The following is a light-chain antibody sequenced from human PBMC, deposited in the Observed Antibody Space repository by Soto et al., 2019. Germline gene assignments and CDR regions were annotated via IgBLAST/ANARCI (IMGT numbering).Light chain of an antibody. CDR3: SSYTDRRNYV. V-gene: IGLV2-14*01. J-gene: IGLJ1*01. Sequence: QSALTQPASWSGSPGQSITISCTGTISDLAIYNYVSWYQQQPGKAPKLMIYQVTNRPSGVSNRFSGSRSGNTASLTISGLQAEDEADYYCSSYTDRRNYVFGTGTKVTV. CDR2: QVT. CDR1: ISDLAIYNY.